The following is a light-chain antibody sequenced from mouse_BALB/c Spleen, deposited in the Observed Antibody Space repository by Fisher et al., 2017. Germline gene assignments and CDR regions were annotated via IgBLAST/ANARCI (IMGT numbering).Light chain of an antibody. J-gene: IGKJ1*01. Sequence: IVMTQTTAIMSASLGERVTMTCTASSSVSSSYLHWYQQKPGSSSKLWIYSTSNLASGVPARFSGSGSGTSYSLTISRVEAEDAATYYCQQWSSNPWTFGGGTKLEIK. CDR3: QQWSSNPWT. V-gene: IGKV4-74*01. CDR1: SSVSSSY. CDR2: STS.